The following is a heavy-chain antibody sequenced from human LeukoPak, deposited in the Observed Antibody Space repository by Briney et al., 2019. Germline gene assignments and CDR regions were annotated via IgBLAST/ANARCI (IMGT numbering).Heavy chain of an antibody. CDR2: ISAYNGNT. D-gene: IGHD2-15*01. CDR1: GYTFTSYG. Sequence: ASVKVSCKASGYTFTSYGISWVRQAPGQGLEWMGWISAYNGNTNYAQKLQGRVTMTTDTSTSTAYMELRSLRSDDTAVYYCAREGGYCSGGSCYYAFDIWGQGTMVTVSS. V-gene: IGHV1-18*01. CDR3: AREGGYCSGGSCYYAFDI. J-gene: IGHJ3*02.